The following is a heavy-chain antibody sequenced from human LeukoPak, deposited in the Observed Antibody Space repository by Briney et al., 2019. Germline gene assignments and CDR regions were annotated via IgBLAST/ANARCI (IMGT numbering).Heavy chain of an antibody. D-gene: IGHD5-18*01. CDR2: PSGSGGST. CDR3: AKKVDSYGQRFTFPYYFDY. CDR1: GFTSIRYV. J-gene: IGHJ4*02. V-gene: IGHV3-23*01. Sequence: GGSLRLSCTASGFTSIRYVMSRVPPAPGKGLGWVSAPSGSGGSTYYADSVKGRFTISRDNTKNTLYLQMNRLRAEDTAVYYCAKKVDSYGQRFTFPYYFDYWGQGTLVTVSS.